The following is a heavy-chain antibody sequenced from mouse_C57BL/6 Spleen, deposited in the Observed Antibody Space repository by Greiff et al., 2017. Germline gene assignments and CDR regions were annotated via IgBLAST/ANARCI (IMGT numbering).Heavy chain of an antibody. CDR3: TSGGSSYYFDY. CDR1: GFTFSSYA. Sequence: MLVESGEGLVKPGGSLKLSCAASGFTFSSYAMSWVRQTPEKRLEWVAYISSGGDYIYYADTVKGRFTISRDNARNTLYLQMSSLKSEDTAMYYCTSGGSSYYFDYWGQGTTLTVSS. D-gene: IGHD1-1*01. CDR2: ISSGGDYI. V-gene: IGHV5-9-1*02. J-gene: IGHJ2*01.